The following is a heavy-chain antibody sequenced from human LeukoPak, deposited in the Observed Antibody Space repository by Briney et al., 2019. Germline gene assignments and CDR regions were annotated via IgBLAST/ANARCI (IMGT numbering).Heavy chain of an antibody. CDR1: GFTFSSYA. CDR2: ISGSGGST. J-gene: IGHJ5*02. D-gene: IGHD4-17*01. V-gene: IGHV3-23*01. CDR3: ELAPPIYDYGDYR. Sequence: GGSLRLSCAASGFTFSSYAMSWVRQAPGKGLEWVSAISGSGGSTYYADSVKGRFTISRDNSKNTLYLQMNSLRAEDTAVYYCELAPPIYDYGDYRWGQGTLVTVSS.